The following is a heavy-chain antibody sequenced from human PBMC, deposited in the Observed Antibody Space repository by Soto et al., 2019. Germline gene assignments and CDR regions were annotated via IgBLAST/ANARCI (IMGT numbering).Heavy chain of an antibody. CDR1: GGTFSSNA. J-gene: IGHJ4*02. D-gene: IGHD3-9*01. V-gene: IGHV1-69*06. CDR2: IIPIYASP. CDR3: AVTVTGSRSALAH. Sequence: QVQLVQSGAEVKKPGSSVKVSCKASGGTFSSNAISWVRQAPGQGLEWMGGIIPIYASPNYAQNFQGRVTVTADKATSTAYLELSRLKFADSAIYSCAVTVTGSRSALAHWGRGTLVIVSS.